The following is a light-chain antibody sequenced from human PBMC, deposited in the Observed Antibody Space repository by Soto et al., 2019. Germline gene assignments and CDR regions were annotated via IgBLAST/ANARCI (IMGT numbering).Light chain of an antibody. J-gene: IGKJ4*01. CDR1: QSVSRN. V-gene: IGKV3-11*01. CDR3: QHSINWPA. Sequence: EIVLARSPATRSFFPEGRATRSCRASQSVSRNLACSQQKPCHAPRLLIYDASAMATGIPATFSGSGSGTDFTLTISSLEPEDFAVYYCQHSINWPAFAGGTTVDI. CDR2: DAS.